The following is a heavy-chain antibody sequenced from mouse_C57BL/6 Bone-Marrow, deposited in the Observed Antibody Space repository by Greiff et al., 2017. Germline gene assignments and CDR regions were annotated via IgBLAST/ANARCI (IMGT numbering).Heavy chain of an antibody. CDR2: LSSGSSTI. J-gene: IGHJ1*03. V-gene: IGHV5-17*01. Sequence: EVKVVESGGGLVKPGGSLKLSCAASGFTFSDYGMHWVRQAPEKGLEWVAYLSSGSSTIYYADTVKGRFTISRDNAKNTLFLQMTSLRSEDTAMYYCARKAYWYFDVWGTGTTVTVSS. CDR3: ARKAYWYFDV. CDR1: GFTFSDYG.